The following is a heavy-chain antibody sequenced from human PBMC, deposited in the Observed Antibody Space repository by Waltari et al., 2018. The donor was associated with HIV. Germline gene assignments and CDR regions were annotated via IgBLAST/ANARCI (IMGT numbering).Heavy chain of an antibody. J-gene: IGHJ3*02. V-gene: IGHV1-24*01. CDR2: FDPEDGET. CDR3: ATDPDILWAFDI. CDR1: GYTPTDVS. Sequence: QVQLVQSGAEVKKPGASVKVPCKVSGYTPTDVSLDSMLQAPGKVLEWMGGFDPEDGETIYAQKFQGRVTMTEDTSTDTAYMELSSLRSEDTAVYYCATDPDILWAFDIWGQGTMVTVSS. D-gene: IGHD3-10*01.